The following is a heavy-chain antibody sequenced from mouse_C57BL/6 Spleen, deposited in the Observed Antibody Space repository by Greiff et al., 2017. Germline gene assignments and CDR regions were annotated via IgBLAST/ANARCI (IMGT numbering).Heavy chain of an antibody. V-gene: IGHV5-16*01. J-gene: IGHJ2*01. CDR3: ARRWVGYLDY. Sequence: EVQRVESEGGLVQPGSSMKLSCTASGFTFSDYYMAWVRQVPEKGLEWVANINYDGSSTYYLDSLKSRFIISRDNAKNILYLQMSSLKSEDTATYYCARRWVGYLDYWGQGTTLTVSS. CDR1: GFTFSDYY. CDR2: INYDGSST. D-gene: IGHD2-2*01.